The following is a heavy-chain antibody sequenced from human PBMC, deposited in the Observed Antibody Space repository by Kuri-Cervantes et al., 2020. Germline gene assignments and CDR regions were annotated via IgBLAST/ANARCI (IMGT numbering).Heavy chain of an antibody. CDR1: GFTFSSYG. J-gene: IGHJ4*02. CDR2: ISYDGGNK. D-gene: IGHD1-26*01. Sequence: LSLTCAASGFTFSSYGMHWVRQAPGKGLEWVAVISYDGGNKYYADSVKGRFTISRDNSKNTLYLQMNSLRAEDTAVYYCAKDFTEGEGSFDYWGQGTLVTVSS. CDR3: AKDFTEGEGSFDY. V-gene: IGHV3-30*18.